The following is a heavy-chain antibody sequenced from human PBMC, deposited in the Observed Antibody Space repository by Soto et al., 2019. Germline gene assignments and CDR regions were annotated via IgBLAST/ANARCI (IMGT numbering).Heavy chain of an antibody. V-gene: IGHV5-51*01. CDR2: IKPGGSDL. J-gene: IGHJ4*02. CDR1: GYRLDGAW. CDR3: AIQISYICDF. D-gene: IGHD1-26*01. Sequence: EVQLVQSGAEVKQPGESLKISCKGAGYRLDGAWIGWVRQMPGKGLEWMGIIKPGGSDLRYSPSFRDQVTISADAAVNTAYMPWNILTATDTAIYYCAIQISYICDFWSQGTLVPVSS.